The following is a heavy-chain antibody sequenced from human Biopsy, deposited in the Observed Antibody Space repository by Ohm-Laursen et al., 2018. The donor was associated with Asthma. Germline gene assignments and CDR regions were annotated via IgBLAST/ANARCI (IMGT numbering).Heavy chain of an antibody. CDR1: GGTFNTYV. J-gene: IGHJ4*02. CDR2: INSVFGTT. CDR3: ARKAGSCISRTCYSLDF. V-gene: IGHV1-69*13. D-gene: IGHD2-2*01. Sequence: SVKVSCKPLGGTFNTYVIGWVRQAPGQGLEWMGGINSVFGTTTYPQKFQDRVTITADDSTSTVYMELSILRSEDTAVYYCARKAGSCISRTCYSLDFWGQGTLVTVSS.